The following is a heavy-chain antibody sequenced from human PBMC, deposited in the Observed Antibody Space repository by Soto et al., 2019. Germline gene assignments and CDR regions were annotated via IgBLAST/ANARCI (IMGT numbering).Heavy chain of an antibody. V-gene: IGHV1-18*01. CDR2: ISAYNGNT. CDR1: GYTFTSYG. J-gene: IGHJ6*02. D-gene: IGHD3-10*01. CDR3: ARAGSGSYALYYYGMDV. Sequence: GASVKVSCKASGYTFTSYGISWVRQAPGQGLEWMGWISAYNGNTNYAQKLQGRVTMTTDTSTSTAYMELRSLRSDDTAVYYCARAGSGSYALYYYGMDVWGQGTTGTVSS.